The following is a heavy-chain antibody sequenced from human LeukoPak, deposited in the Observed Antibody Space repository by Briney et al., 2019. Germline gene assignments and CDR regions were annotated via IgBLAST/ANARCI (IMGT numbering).Heavy chain of an antibody. CDR1: GFTFSSYG. J-gene: IGHJ4*02. CDR2: ISSRSSYI. V-gene: IGHV3-21*01. Sequence: GGSLRLSCAASGFTFSSYGMNWVRHAPGKGLEWVSSISSRSSYIYYADSVKGRFTISRDNAKNSLYLQLNSLRAEDTAVYYCARQYYDIWSGYYTADYYFDYWGQGTLVTVSS. D-gene: IGHD3-3*01. CDR3: ARQYYDIWSGYYTADYYFDY.